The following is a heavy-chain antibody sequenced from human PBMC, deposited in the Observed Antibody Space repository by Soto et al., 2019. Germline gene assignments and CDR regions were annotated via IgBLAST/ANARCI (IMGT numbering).Heavy chain of an antibody. Sequence: GASVKVSCKASGYTFTGYYMHWVRQAPGQGLEWMGWINPNSGGTNYAQKFQGWVTMTRDTSISTAYMELSRLRSDDTAVYYCAVSGTSYYYYGMDVWGQGTTVTVSS. CDR2: INPNSGGT. D-gene: IGHD1-1*01. J-gene: IGHJ6*02. V-gene: IGHV1-2*04. CDR1: GYTFTGYY. CDR3: AVSGTSYYYYGMDV.